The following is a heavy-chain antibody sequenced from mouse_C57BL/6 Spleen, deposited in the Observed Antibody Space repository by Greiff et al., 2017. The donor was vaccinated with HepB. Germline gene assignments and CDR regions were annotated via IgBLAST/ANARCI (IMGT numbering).Heavy chain of an antibody. V-gene: IGHV14-4*01. CDR2: IDPENGDT. CDR1: GFNIKDDY. CDR3: TTNYYGSSRYYFDY. Sequence: EVQLQQSGAELVRPGASVKLSCTASGFNIKDDYMHWVKQRPEQGLEWIGWIDPENGDTEYASKFQGKATITADTSSNTAYLQLSSLTSEDTAVYYCTTNYYGSSRYYFDYWGQGTTLTVSS. D-gene: IGHD1-1*01. J-gene: IGHJ2*01.